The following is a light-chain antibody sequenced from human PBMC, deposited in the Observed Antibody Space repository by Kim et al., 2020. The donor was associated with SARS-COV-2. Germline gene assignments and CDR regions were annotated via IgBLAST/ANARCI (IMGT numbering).Light chain of an antibody. V-gene: IGLV2-14*01. CDR3: SSYTSSSTYV. CDR2: DVS. CDR1: SSDVGGYNY. J-gene: IGLJ1*01. Sequence: QSAPTQPASVSGSPGQSITISCTGTSSDVGGYNYVSWYQQHPGKAPKLMIYDVSKRPSGVSNRFSGSKSCNTASLTISGLQAEDEADYYCSSYTSSSTYVFGTGTKVTVL.